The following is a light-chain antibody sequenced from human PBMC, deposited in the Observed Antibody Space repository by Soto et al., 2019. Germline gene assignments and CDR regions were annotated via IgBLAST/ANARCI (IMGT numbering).Light chain of an antibody. J-gene: IGKJ4*01. V-gene: IGKV3-15*01. CDR3: QQVKTYPRT. CDR2: GAS. Sequence: EIVMTQSPASLCVSPGERATLSCGASQSVSSNLAWYQQKPGQAPRLLIYGASARATGVPSRFSGSRSGTEFTLTINGLQPEDFATYYCQQVKTYPRTFGGGTKGDIK. CDR1: QSVSSN.